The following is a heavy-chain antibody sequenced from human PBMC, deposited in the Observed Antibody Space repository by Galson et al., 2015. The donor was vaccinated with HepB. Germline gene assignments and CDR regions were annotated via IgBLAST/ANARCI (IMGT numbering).Heavy chain of an antibody. CDR1: GGSFSGYY. D-gene: IGHD3-16*01. Sequence: ETLSLTCAVYGGSFSGYYWSWIRQPPGKGLEWIGEINHSGSTNYNPSLKSRVTISVDTSKNQFSLKLSSVTAADTAVYYCARYQRWGGFFQHWGQGTLVTVSS. CDR3: ARYQRWGGFFQH. J-gene: IGHJ1*01. CDR2: INHSGST. V-gene: IGHV4-34*01.